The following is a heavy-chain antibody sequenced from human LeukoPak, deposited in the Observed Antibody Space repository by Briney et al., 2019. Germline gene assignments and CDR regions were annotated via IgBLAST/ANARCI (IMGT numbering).Heavy chain of an antibody. CDR1: GITLSNYG. D-gene: IGHD3-22*01. CDR3: AKRGVVIRVILVGFHKEAYYFDS. Sequence: GGSLRLSCAVSGITLSNYGMSWVRQAPGKGLGWVAGISDSGGSTNYADSVKGRFTVSRDNPKNTLYLQMNSLRAEDTAVYFCAKRGVVIRVILVGFHKEAYYFDSWGQGALVTVSS. V-gene: IGHV3-23*01. J-gene: IGHJ4*02. CDR2: ISDSGGST.